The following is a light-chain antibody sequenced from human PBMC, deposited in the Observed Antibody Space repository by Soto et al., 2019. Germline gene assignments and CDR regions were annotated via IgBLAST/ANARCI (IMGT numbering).Light chain of an antibody. CDR3: CSYAGGVI. CDR2: EVT. V-gene: IGLV2-23*02. Sequence: QSALTQPASVSGSPGQSITISCTGTSSDVGSYNLVSWYQQYPGKAPKLMIYEVTKRPSGVSDRFSGSKSGNTASLTISGLQADDEADYYCCSYAGGVIFGGGTKLTVL. CDR1: SSDVGSYNL. J-gene: IGLJ2*01.